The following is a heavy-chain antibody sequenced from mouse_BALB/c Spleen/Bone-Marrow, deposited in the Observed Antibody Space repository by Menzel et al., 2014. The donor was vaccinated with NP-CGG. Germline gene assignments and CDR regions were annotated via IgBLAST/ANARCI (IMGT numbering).Heavy chain of an antibody. V-gene: IGHV1S81*02. CDR1: GYTFTSYW. J-gene: IGHJ4*01. D-gene: IGHD1-1*01. CDR2: INPSNGRT. CDR3: AREGNYYGSIAMDY. Sequence: VQLQESGAELVKPGASVKLSCKASGYTFTSYWMHWVKQRPGQGLEWIGEINPSNGRTNYNEKFKSKATLTVDKSSGTAYMQLSSLTSEDSAVYYCAREGNYYGSIAMDYWGQGTSVTVSS.